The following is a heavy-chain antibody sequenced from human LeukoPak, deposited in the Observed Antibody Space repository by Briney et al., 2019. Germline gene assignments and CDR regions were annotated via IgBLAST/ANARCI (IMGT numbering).Heavy chain of an antibody. D-gene: IGHD6-13*01. CDR2: INPNSGGT. V-gene: IGHV1-2*02. CDR1: GYTFTGYY. Sequence: GASVKVSCKASGYTFTGYYMHWVRQAPGQGLEWMGWINPNSGGTNYAQKFQGRVTMTRDTSISTAYMELSRLRSDDTAVYYCARDPIRTAAGPNFDYWAREPWSPSPQ. CDR3: ARDPIRTAAGPNFDY. J-gene: IGHJ4*02.